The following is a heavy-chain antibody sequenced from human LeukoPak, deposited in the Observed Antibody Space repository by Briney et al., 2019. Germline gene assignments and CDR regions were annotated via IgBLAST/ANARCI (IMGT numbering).Heavy chain of an antibody. CDR3: ARGRSISAHCDY. CDR2: IWYDGSNK. D-gene: IGHD3-3*02. J-gene: IGHJ4*02. Sequence: GRSLRLSCAAPGFLFSTFGMHWFRQAPGKGLEWVALIWYDGSNKYYADSVKGRFTISRDTSNNTLYLQMNSLRAEDTAVYYCARGRSISAHCDYWGQGTLVTVSS. CDR1: GFLFSTFG. V-gene: IGHV3-33*01.